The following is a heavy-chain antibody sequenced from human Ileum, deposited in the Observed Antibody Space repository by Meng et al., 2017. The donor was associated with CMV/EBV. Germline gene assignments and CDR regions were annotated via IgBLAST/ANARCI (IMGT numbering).Heavy chain of an antibody. CDR2: IESDASST. J-gene: IGHJ5*01. V-gene: IGHV3-74*01. Sequence: GESLKISCAASGFIFSSHWMHWVRQAPGKGLVWVARIESDASSTSYGDSVKGRFTITRDNAKDTLCLQMNSLREEDTAVYYCTRGQSGYGRFDSWGQGTLVTVSS. CDR1: GFIFSSHW. CDR3: TRGQSGYGRFDS. D-gene: IGHD5-12*01.